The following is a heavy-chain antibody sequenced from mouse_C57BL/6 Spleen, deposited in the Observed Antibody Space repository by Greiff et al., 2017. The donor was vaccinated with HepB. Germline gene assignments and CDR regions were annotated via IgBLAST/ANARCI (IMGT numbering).Heavy chain of an antibody. V-gene: IGHV3-6*01. CDR3: ARDLGYYYGSKNFDV. CDR2: ISYDGSN. CDR1: GYSITSGYY. J-gene: IGHJ1*03. D-gene: IGHD1-1*01. Sequence: DVKLQESGPGLVKPSQSLSLTCSVTGYSITSGYYWNWIRQFPGNKLEWMGYISYDGSNNYNPSLKNRISITRDTSKNQFFLKLNSVTTEDTATYYCARDLGYYYGSKNFDVWGTGTTVTVSS.